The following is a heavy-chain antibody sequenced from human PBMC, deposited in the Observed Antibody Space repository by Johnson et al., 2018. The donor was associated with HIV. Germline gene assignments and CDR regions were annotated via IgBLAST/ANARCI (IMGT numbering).Heavy chain of an antibody. D-gene: IGHD4-23*01. V-gene: IGHV3-30*04. Sequence: QVQLVESGGGVVQPGRSLRLSCAASAFTFSSYAMHWVRQAPGKGLEWVAVISYDASNKYYADSVKGRFTISRDNSKNTLYLQMNSLSAEATAVPYCAKDYLRWPRQSGAFDIWGQGTMVTVSS. J-gene: IGHJ3*02. CDR3: AKDYLRWPRQSGAFDI. CDR2: ISYDASNK. CDR1: AFTFSSYA.